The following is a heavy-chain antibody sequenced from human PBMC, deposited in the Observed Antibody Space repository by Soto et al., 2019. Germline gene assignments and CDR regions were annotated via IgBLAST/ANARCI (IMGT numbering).Heavy chain of an antibody. CDR3: AADTLQKAV. CDR2: IVVGNGKT. J-gene: IGHJ4*02. CDR1: GFTFTTSA. Sequence: QMQLVQSGPEVKKPGTSVKVSCKTSGFTFTTSAVQWVRQARGQRLEWIGWIVVGNGKTNYAQKFQDRVAITRDTSTSPSYLEMTGLTSADTAAYYCAADTLQKAVWGQGTLVTVSS. V-gene: IGHV1-58*01. D-gene: IGHD1-1*01.